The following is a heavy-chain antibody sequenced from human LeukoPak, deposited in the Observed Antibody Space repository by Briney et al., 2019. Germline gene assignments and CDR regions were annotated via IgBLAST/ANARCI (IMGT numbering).Heavy chain of an antibody. CDR2: MNPNSGNT. Sequence: GASVKVSCKASGYTFTSYDINWVRQATGQGLEWMGWMNPNSGNTCYAQKFQGRVTMTRNTSISTAYMELSSLRSEDTAVYYCASEVQLERRGFDYWGQGTLVTVSS. D-gene: IGHD1-1*01. J-gene: IGHJ4*02. V-gene: IGHV1-8*01. CDR1: GYTFTSYD. CDR3: ASEVQLERRGFDY.